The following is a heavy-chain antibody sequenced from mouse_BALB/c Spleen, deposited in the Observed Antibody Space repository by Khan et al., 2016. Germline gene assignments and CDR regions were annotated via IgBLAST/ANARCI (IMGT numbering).Heavy chain of an antibody. CDR2: ISYSGST. D-gene: IGHD1-2*01. CDR3: ARGITTAPYAMDY. J-gene: IGHJ4*01. Sequence: VQLKESGPSLVKPSQTLSLTCSVTGDSITSGYWNWIRKFPGNKLEYMGYISYSGSTYYNPSLKSRISITRDTSKNQYYLQLNSVTTEDTAPYYCARGITTAPYAMDYWGQGTSVTVSS. CDR1: GDSITSGY. V-gene: IGHV3-8*02.